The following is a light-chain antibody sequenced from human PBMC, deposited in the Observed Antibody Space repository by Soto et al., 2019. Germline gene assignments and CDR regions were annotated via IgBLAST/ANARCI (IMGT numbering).Light chain of an antibody. CDR2: DVT. V-gene: IGLV2-14*01. Sequence: QSALTQPASVSGSPGQSITISCTGTSSDVGGYNFVSWYQQHPDKAPKLMIYDVTNRPSGVSNHFSGSKSGNTASLTISGLQAEDEADYYCSSYTSISTYVFGTGTKSPS. CDR3: SSYTSISTYV. CDR1: SSDVGGYNF. J-gene: IGLJ1*01.